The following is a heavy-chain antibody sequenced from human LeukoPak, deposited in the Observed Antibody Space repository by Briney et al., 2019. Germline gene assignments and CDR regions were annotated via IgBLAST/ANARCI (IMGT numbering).Heavy chain of an antibody. Sequence: GGSLRLSCAGSGFTFNTYNMNWVRQAPGKGLEWVSSISSSSSYIYYADSVKGRFTISRDNAKNSLYLQMNRLRAEDTAVYYCARLYDGSAYHADHFDYWGQGTLVIVSS. J-gene: IGHJ4*02. D-gene: IGHD3-22*01. CDR3: ARLYDGSAYHADHFDY. CDR1: GFTFNTYN. CDR2: ISSSSSYI. V-gene: IGHV3-21*01.